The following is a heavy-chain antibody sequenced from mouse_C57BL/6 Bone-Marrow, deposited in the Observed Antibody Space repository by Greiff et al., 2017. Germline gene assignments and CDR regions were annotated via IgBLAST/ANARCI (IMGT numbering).Heavy chain of an antibody. CDR2: IDPEDGET. CDR3: AFGDY. CDR1: GFNIKDYY. J-gene: IGHJ2*01. V-gene: IGHV14-2*01. Sequence: DVKLQESGAELVKPGASVKLSCTASGFNIKDYYMHWVKQRTEQGLEWIGRIDPEDGETKYAPQVQGKGPIPAHKSSNTAYLQLSSLTSGDTAVDYCAFGDYWGQGTTLTVSS.